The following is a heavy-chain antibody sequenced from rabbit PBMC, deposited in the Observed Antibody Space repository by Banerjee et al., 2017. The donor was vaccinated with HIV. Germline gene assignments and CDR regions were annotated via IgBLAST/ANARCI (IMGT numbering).Heavy chain of an antibody. D-gene: IGHD6-1*01. V-gene: IGHV1S45*01. CDR3: ARPLYAYGYAGYVWDL. Sequence: QEQLEESGGGLVKPGASLTLTCTASGFSFSSSYYMCWVRQAPGKGLEWIACIYASGDYTYYTNWAKGRFTISKTSSTTVTLQMTSLTVADTATYFCARPLYAYGYAGYVWDLWGPGTLVTVS. J-gene: IGHJ4*01. CDR2: IYASGDYT. CDR1: GFSFSSSYY.